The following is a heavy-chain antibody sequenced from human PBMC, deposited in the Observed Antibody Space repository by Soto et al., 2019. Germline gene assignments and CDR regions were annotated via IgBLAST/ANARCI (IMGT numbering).Heavy chain of an antibody. CDR2: ISAHNGKT. Sequence: QAHLVQSGPEVKKPGASVKVSCKGSGYIFTSYGIAWVRQAPGQGLEWMGWISAHNGKTEYAQKFQGRVTVTRDTSTSTAYLELMSLRSADTALYYCARGRSGDYWGQGALVTVSS. CDR3: ARGRSGDY. CDR1: GYIFTSYG. J-gene: IGHJ4*02. V-gene: IGHV1-18*01.